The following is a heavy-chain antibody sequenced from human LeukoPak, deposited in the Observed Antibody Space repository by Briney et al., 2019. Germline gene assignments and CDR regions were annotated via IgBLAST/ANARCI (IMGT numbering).Heavy chain of an antibody. J-gene: IGHJ5*02. V-gene: IGHV4-4*02. CDR1: GGSISSSNW. Sequence: SETLSLTCAVSGGSISSSNWWSWVRQPPGKGLEWIGEIYHSGSTNYNPSLKSRVTISVDKSKNQFSLKLSSVTAADTAVYYCAREGGIAAAVREDWFDPWGQGTLVTVSS. CDR3: AREGGIAAAVREDWFDP. CDR2: IYHSGST. D-gene: IGHD6-13*01.